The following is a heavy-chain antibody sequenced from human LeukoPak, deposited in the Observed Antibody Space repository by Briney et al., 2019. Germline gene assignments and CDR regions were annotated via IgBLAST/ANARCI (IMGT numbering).Heavy chain of an antibody. CDR3: ARDCSGGSCYGAFDI. CDR1: GASIRSGDYY. J-gene: IGHJ3*02. CDR2: IYDSGST. Sequence: SETLSLTCTVSGASIRSGDYYWSWIRQPPGKGLEWLGYIYDSGSTYYNPSLKSRITISVDTSENRFSLKLSSATATDTAVYYCARDCSGGSCYGAFDIWGQGTMVTVSS. V-gene: IGHV4-30-4*01. D-gene: IGHD2-15*01.